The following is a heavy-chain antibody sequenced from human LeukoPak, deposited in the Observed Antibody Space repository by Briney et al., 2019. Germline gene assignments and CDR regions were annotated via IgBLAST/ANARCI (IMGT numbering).Heavy chain of an antibody. CDR1: GGSISSYY. Sequence: SETLSLTCTVSGGSISSYYWSWIRQPAGKGLEWIGRIYTSGSTNYNPSLKSRVTISVDTSKNQFSLKLSSVTAADTAVYYCARESAYGDYGIGWFDPWGQGTLVTVSS. V-gene: IGHV4-4*07. CDR2: IYTSGST. D-gene: IGHD4-17*01. J-gene: IGHJ5*02. CDR3: ARESAYGDYGIGWFDP.